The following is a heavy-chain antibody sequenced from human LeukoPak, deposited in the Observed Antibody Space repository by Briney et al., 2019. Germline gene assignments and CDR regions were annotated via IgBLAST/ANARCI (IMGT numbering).Heavy chain of an antibody. CDR3: TRELCGGDCYYDY. V-gene: IGHV3-49*04. Sequence: GGSLRLSCTASGFTFGDYAMSWVRQAPGKGLEWVGFIRSKAYGGTTEYAASVKGRFTISRDDSKSIAYLQMNSLKTEDTAMYYCTRELCGGDCYYDYWGQGTLVTVSS. D-gene: IGHD2-21*01. J-gene: IGHJ4*02. CDR2: IRSKAYGGTT. CDR1: GFTFGDYA.